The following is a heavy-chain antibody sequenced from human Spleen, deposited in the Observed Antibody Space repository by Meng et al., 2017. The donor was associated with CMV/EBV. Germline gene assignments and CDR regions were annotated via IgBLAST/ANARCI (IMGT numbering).Heavy chain of an antibody. D-gene: IGHD3-3*01. V-gene: IGHV3-23*01. CDR2: ISGSVGNT. J-gene: IGHJ4*02. Sequence: SGFPFSSYAMSWVRQAPGKGLEWVSSISGSVGNTYYADSVKGRFTVSRDNSGDTLYLQMNSLSAEDTAVYYCAKMDDFWSGYYFDSWGQGTLVTVSS. CDR1: GFPFSSYA. CDR3: AKMDDFWSGYYFDS.